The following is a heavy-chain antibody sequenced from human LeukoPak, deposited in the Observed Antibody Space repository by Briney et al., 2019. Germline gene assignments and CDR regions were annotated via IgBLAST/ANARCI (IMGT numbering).Heavy chain of an antibody. CDR1: GFPFSRYD. CDR3: ARDSPSSTSWGY. J-gene: IGHJ4*02. Sequence: GGSLRLSCAASGFPFSRYDMTWVRQAPGKGLEWVANIKQDGSEKYYVDSVKGRFTISRDNAKNSLYLQMNSLRAEDTAVYYCARDSPSSTSWGYWGQGTLVTVSS. CDR2: IKQDGSEK. V-gene: IGHV3-7*01. D-gene: IGHD2-2*01.